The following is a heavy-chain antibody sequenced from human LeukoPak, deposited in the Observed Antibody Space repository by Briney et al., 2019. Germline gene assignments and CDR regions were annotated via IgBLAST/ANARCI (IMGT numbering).Heavy chain of an antibody. CDR3: ARGSWFDP. Sequence: GGSLRLSCSASGFVLSDYPLHWIRQFPGKGPEWVAVISFDGSHQYYADSVKGRFTISRDNSKNTLYLQMNSLRAEDTAVYYCARGSWFDPWGQGTLVTVSS. J-gene: IGHJ5*02. V-gene: IGHV3-30*07. CDR1: GFVLSDYP. CDR2: ISFDGSHQ.